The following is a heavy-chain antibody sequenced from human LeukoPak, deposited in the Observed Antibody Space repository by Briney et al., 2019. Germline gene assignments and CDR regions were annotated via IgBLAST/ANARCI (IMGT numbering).Heavy chain of an antibody. CDR1: GFTFSSYA. CDR2: INWNGGST. D-gene: IGHD3-3*01. Sequence: PGGSLRLSCAASGFTFSSYAMSWVRQAPGKGLEWVSGINWNGGSTGYADSVKGRFTISRDNAKNSLYLQMNSLRAEDTALYYCASYKLAVSRFWELSRGAFDIWGKGTMVRLF. CDR3: ASYKLAVSRFWELSRGAFDI. J-gene: IGHJ3*02. V-gene: IGHV3-20*04.